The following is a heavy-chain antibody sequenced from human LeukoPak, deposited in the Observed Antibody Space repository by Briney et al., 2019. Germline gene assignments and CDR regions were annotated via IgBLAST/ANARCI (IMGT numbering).Heavy chain of an antibody. Sequence: GGSLRLSCAASGFTFSAYAMTWVRQAPGKGLEWVSVISGSGGSTYYPDSVKGRFTISRDNSRNTLWLQMNSLRAEDTAVYYCAKDQAAAEYFQHWGQGTLVTVSS. J-gene: IGHJ1*01. CDR1: GFTFSAYA. CDR2: ISGSGGST. CDR3: AKDQAAAEYFQH. D-gene: IGHD6-13*01. V-gene: IGHV3-23*01.